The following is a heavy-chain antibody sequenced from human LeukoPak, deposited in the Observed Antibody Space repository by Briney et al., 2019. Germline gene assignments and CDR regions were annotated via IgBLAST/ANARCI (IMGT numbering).Heavy chain of an antibody. CDR1: GGSISSYY. CDR3: ARGGEGYCSSTSCRDNWFDP. J-gene: IGHJ5*02. CDR2: IYYSGST. Sequence: SETPSLTCTVSGGSISSYYWSWVRQPPGKGLEWIGYIYYSGSTNYNPSLKSRVTISVDTSKNQFSLKLSSVTAADTAVYYCARGGEGYCSSTSCRDNWFDPWGQGTLVTVSS. V-gene: IGHV4-59*01. D-gene: IGHD2-2*01.